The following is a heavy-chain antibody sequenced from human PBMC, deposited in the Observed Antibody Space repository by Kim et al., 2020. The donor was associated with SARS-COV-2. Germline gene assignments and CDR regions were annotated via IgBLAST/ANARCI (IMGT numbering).Heavy chain of an antibody. CDR3: ARDCGVCYPPYYYYGMDV. Sequence: SVKVSCKASGGTFSSYAISWVRQAPGQGLEWMGRIIPILGIANYAQKFQGRVTITADKSTSTAYMELSSLRSEDTAVYYCARDCGVCYPPYYYYGMDVWGQGTTVTVSS. V-gene: IGHV1-69*04. D-gene: IGHD2-8*02. CDR2: IIPILGIA. J-gene: IGHJ6*02. CDR1: GGTFSSYA.